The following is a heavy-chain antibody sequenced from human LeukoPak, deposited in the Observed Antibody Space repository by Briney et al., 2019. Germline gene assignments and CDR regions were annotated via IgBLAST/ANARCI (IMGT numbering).Heavy chain of an antibody. CDR3: ARYYGSGSTSFDY. Sequence: GGSLRLSCAASGFTVSSNYMSWVRQAPGKGLEWVSVIYSGGSTYYADSVKGRFTISRGNSKNTLYLQMNSLRAEDTAVYYCARYYGSGSTSFDYWGQGTLVTVSS. CDR2: IYSGGST. CDR1: GFTVSSNY. J-gene: IGHJ4*02. V-gene: IGHV3-53*01. D-gene: IGHD3-10*01.